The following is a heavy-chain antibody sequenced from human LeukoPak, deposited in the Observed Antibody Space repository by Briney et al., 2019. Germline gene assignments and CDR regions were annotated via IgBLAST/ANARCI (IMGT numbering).Heavy chain of an antibody. CDR2: IWYDGSNK. V-gene: IGHV3-33*01. Sequence: GRSLRLSCAASGFTFSSYGMHWVRQAPGKGLEWAAVIWYDGSNKYYADSVKGRFTISRDNSKNTLYLQMNSLRAEDTAVYYCARDPYDGGKGPFDYWGQGTLVTVSS. J-gene: IGHJ4*02. CDR3: ARDPYDGGKGPFDY. D-gene: IGHD4-23*01. CDR1: GFTFSSYG.